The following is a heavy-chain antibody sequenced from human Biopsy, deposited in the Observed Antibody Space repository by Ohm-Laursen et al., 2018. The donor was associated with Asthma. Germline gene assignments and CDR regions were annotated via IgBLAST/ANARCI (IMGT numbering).Heavy chain of an antibody. J-gene: IGHJ6*02. CDR3: ARGYSGTDRIVYYYSGMEV. V-gene: IGHV1-69*01. CDR2: LIPVLGTA. Sequence: SSVKVSCKASGDSLGSFLNYAISWVRQAPRQGLEWMGGLIPVLGTADYAPMFEGRVTITADESTSTAYLELTSLRFEDTAVYYCARGYSGTDRIVYYYSGMEVWSQGTTVTVSS. CDR1: GDSLGSFLNYA. D-gene: IGHD5-12*01.